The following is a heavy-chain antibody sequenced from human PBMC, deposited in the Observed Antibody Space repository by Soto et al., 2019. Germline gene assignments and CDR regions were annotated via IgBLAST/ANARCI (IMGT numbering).Heavy chain of an antibody. CDR2: IYHSGST. D-gene: IGHD2-15*01. V-gene: IGHV4-30-2*01. CDR3: ARGQVVAAQH. Sequence: QLQLQESGSGLVKPSQTLSLTCAVSGGSISSGGYSWSWIRQPPGKGLEWIGYIYHSGSTYYNPSLXSXVXIXXDRTKNQFSLKLSSVTAADTAVYYCARGQVVAAQHWGQGTLVTVSS. CDR1: GGSISSGGYS. J-gene: IGHJ4*02.